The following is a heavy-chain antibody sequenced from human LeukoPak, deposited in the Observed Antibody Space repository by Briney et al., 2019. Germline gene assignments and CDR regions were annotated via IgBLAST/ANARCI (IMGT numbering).Heavy chain of an antibody. V-gene: IGHV3-11*01. J-gene: IGHJ4*02. CDR1: GFTFSDYY. CDR3: ARAGPLYYDILTGNRFDY. CDR2: ISSSGSTI. D-gene: IGHD3-9*01. Sequence: GGSLRLSCAASGFTFSDYYMSWIRQAPGKGLEWVSYISSSGSTIYYADSVKSRFTISRDNAKNSLYLQMNSLRAEDTAVYYCARAGPLYYDILTGNRFDYWGQGTLVTVSS.